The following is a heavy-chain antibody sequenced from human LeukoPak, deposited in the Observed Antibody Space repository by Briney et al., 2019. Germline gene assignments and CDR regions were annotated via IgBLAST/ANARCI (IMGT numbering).Heavy chain of an antibody. CDR1: GFTFSSYW. CDR2: IKQDGSEK. J-gene: IGHJ4*02. Sequence: PGGALRLSCAASGFTFSSYWMSWVRPAPGKGLEWVANIKQDGSEKYYVDSVKGRFTISRDNAKNSLYLQMNSLRAEDTALYFCARGAEVQLWSYYFDYWGRGTLVTVSS. V-gene: IGHV3-7*03. CDR3: ARGAEVQLWSYYFDY. D-gene: IGHD5-18*01.